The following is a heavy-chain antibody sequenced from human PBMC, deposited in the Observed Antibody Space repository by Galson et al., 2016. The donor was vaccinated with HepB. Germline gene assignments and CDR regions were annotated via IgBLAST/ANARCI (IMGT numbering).Heavy chain of an antibody. CDR3: ASGGATSSEYLQH. Sequence: SVKVSCKGSGGSFSSYDMAWVRQAPGQGLEWMGRIIPMLGTPDYAQKFQGRVTITADESTSTAYLDLSSLRSEDTAVYFCASGGATSSEYLQHWGQGTLVTVSS. V-gene: IGHV1-69*11. CDR2: IIPMLGTP. D-gene: IGHD3-10*01. J-gene: IGHJ1*01. CDR1: GGSFSSYD.